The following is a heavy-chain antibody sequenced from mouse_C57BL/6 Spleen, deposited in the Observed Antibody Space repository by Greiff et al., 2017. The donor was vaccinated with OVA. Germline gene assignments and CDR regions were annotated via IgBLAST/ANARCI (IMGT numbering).Heavy chain of an antibody. V-gene: IGHV5-9-1*02. D-gene: IGHD2-3*01. Sequence: EVNVVESGEGLVKPGGSLKLSCAASGFTFSSYAMSWVRQTPEKRLEWVAYISSGGDYIYYADTVKGRFTISRDNARNTLYLQMSSLKSEDTAMYYCTREGDGYHWYFDVWGTGTTVTVSS. CDR2: ISSGGDYI. CDR1: GFTFSSYA. J-gene: IGHJ1*03. CDR3: TREGDGYHWYFDV.